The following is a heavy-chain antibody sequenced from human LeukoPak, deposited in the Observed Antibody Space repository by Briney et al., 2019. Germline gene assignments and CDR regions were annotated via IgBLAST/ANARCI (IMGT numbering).Heavy chain of an antibody. CDR1: GFIFSNCA. D-gene: IGHD2-2*01. CDR3: ARDLTEVVPAAIKTYYYYGMDV. Sequence: GRSLRLSCAASGFIFSNCAMHWVRQAPGKGLEWVGVVSYDGTNKYYADSVKGRFSISRDNAKNTLYLQMNSLRAEDTAVYYCARDLTEVVPAAIKTYYYYGMDVWGQGTTVTVSS. CDR2: VSYDGTNK. V-gene: IGHV3-30-3*01. J-gene: IGHJ6*02.